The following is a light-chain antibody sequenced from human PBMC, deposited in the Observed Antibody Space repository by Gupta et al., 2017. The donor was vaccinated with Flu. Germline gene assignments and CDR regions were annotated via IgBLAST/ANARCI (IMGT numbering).Light chain of an antibody. CDR3: SSYGGSNNLWV. Sequence: SSDVGGYNYVAWYQHHPGNAPKLMIYAVSERPSGVPARFSGSKSGNTASLTGSGLQAEDEADYFCSSYGGSNNLWVFGGGTKLTVL. CDR1: SSDVGGYNY. J-gene: IGLJ3*02. CDR2: AVS. V-gene: IGLV2-8*01.